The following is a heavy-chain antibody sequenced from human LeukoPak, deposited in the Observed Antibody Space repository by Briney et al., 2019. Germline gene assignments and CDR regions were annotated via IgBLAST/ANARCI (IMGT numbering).Heavy chain of an antibody. CDR1: GFTFSSYS. CDR2: ISSSYI. V-gene: IGHV3-21*04. CDR3: ARDLRVVITGSFDS. D-gene: IGHD3-22*01. J-gene: IGHJ4*02. Sequence: PGGSLRLSCAASGFTFSSYSMNWVRQAPGKGLEWVSSISSSYIYYADSVKGRFTISRDNAKNSLYLQMNSLRAEDTALYYCARDLRVVITGSFDSWGQGTLVTVSS.